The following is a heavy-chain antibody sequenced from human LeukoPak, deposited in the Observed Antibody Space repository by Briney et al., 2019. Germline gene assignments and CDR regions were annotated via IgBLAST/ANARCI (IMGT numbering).Heavy chain of an antibody. CDR1: GFTFSSYA. D-gene: IGHD1-14*01. CDR3: ARDLRRGSFDH. V-gene: IGHV3-30*04. J-gene: IGHJ4*02. Sequence: GGSLRLSCAASGFTFSSYAMHWVRQAPGKGLEWVAVISYDGSNKYYADSVKGRFTISRDNSKNTLYLQMNSLRAEDTAVYYCARDLRRGSFDHWGQGTLVTVSS. CDR2: ISYDGSNK.